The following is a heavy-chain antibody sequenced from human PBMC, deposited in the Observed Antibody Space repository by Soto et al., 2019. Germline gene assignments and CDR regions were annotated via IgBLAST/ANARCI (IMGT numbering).Heavy chain of an antibody. CDR2: IFHSGTT. CDR1: GASISSSY. D-gene: IGHD6-6*01. CDR3: ARRRNRYSSTSSGVGGFVY. V-gene: IGHV4-59*01. J-gene: IGHJ4*02. Sequence: SETLSLTCTVSGASISSSYWSWIRQPPGKGLEWIGYIFHSGTTNYNPSLKSRVTISVDTSKNQFSLNLSSLTTADTAVYFCARRRNRYSSTSSGVGGFVYWGQGTLVTVSS.